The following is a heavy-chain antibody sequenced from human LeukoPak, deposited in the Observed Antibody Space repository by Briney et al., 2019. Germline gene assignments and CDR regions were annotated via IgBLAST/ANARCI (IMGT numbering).Heavy chain of an antibody. CDR2: ISYDGSNK. V-gene: IGHV3-30-3*01. J-gene: IGHJ4*02. CDR3: AKDDPNDYKPWIY. D-gene: IGHD4-11*01. CDR1: GFTFSSYA. Sequence: PGRSLRLSCAASGFTFSSYAMHWVRQAPGKGLEWVAVISYDGSNKYYADSVKGRFTISRDNSKNTLYLQMNSLRADDTAVYYCAKDDPNDYKPWIYWGQGTLVIVSS.